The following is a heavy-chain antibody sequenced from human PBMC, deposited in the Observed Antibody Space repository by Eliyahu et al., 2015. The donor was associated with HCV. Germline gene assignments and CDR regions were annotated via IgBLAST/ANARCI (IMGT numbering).Heavy chain of an antibody. CDR1: GYTFTGYY. D-gene: IGHD2-2*02. Sequence: LVQSGAEVKKPGASVKVSCKASGYTFTGYYMHWVRQAPGQGLEWMGWINPNSGGTNYAQKFQGRVTMTRDTSISTAYMELSRLRSDDTAVYYCARGVARVAPAAISYYFDYWGQGTLVTVSS. V-gene: IGHV1-2*02. J-gene: IGHJ4*02. CDR3: ARGVARVAPAAISYYFDY. CDR2: INPNSGGT.